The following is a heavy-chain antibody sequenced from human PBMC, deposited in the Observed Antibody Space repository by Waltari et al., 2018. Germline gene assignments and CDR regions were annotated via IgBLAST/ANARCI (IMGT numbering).Heavy chain of an antibody. CDR3: AKEVWQQLDRMVGWFDP. Sequence: EVQVLESGGALVQPGGSLRLSCVASGFTLSSSAMSWVRQVPGKGLEWVSASGSDGRTYYADSVKGRFTISRDNSKNTLYLQMNSLRAEDTAIYHCAKEVWQQLDRMVGWFDPWGQGTLVAVSS. D-gene: IGHD6-13*01. CDR2: SGSDGRT. V-gene: IGHV3-23*01. CDR1: GFTLSSSA. J-gene: IGHJ5*02.